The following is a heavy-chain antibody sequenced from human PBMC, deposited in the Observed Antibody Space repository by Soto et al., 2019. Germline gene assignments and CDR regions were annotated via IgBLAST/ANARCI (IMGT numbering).Heavy chain of an antibody. J-gene: IGHJ4*02. D-gene: IGHD3-22*01. CDR1: GYTFTSSG. CDR3: ARGFYDVSSGACRYYFDY. V-gene: IGHV1-18*01. CDR2: ISLYNGKT. Sequence: ASVKVSCKASGYTFTSSGISRVRQAPGQGLEWMGLISLYNGKTDYSQRLQDRVTMTTDTSTSTAYMAPESQPSDDTAVYLCARGFYDVSSGACRYYFDYWGPGTLVTVSS.